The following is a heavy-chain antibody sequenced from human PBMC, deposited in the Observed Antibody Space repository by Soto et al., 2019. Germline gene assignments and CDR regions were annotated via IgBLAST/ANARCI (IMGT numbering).Heavy chain of an antibody. CDR1: GASITGSSY. CDR2: FSLSGTT. CDR3: ARGMTPPGAPAWYYFDS. V-gene: IGHV4-4*07. J-gene: IGHJ4*02. Sequence: SETLSLTCTVSGASITGSSYWSWIRQPAGKGLEWIGRFSLSGTTDYNPSLRSRVTMSADVSKNQFSLRLTSVTAADTALYYCARGMTPPGAPAWYYFDSWGQGTLVTVSS. D-gene: IGHD2-8*02.